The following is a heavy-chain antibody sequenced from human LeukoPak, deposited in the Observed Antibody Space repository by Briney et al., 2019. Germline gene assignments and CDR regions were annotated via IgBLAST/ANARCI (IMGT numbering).Heavy chain of an antibody. CDR2: IYTSGST. D-gene: IGHD6-13*01. V-gene: IGHV4-4*09. CDR3: ARHEAAAGAFDI. J-gene: IGHJ3*02. CDR1: GGSISSYY. Sequence: SSETLSLTCTVSGGSISSYYWNWIRQPPGKGLEWIGYIYTSGSTNYNPSLKSRVTISLDTSKNQFSLKLSSVTAADTAVYYCARHEAAAGAFDIWGQGTMVTVSS.